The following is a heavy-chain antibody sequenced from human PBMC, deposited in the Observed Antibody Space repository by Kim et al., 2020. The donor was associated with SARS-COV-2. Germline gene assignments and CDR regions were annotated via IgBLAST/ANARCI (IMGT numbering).Heavy chain of an antibody. CDR1: GGSISSYY. J-gene: IGHJ6*02. Sequence: SETLSLTCTVSGGSISSYYWSWIRQPPGKGLEWIGYIYYIGSTNYNPSLKSRVTISVDTSKNQFSLKLSSVTAADTAVYYCARVLYYDFWSGYPYGMDVWGQGATVTVSS. CDR3: ARVLYYDFWSGYPYGMDV. D-gene: IGHD3-3*01. V-gene: IGHV4-59*01. CDR2: IYYIGST.